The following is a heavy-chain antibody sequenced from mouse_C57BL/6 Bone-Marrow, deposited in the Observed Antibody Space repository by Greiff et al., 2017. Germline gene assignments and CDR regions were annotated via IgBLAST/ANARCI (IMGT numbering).Heavy chain of an antibody. CDR3: TTRGDDYDHLPFAY. Sequence: EVQLQQSGAELVRPGASVKLSCTASGFNIKDDYMHWVKQRPEQGLEWIGWIDPENGDTEYASKFQGKATITADTSSNTAYLQLSSLTSEDTAVYYCTTRGDDYDHLPFAYWGQGTLVTVSA. V-gene: IGHV14-4*01. D-gene: IGHD2-4*01. CDR1: GFNIKDDY. J-gene: IGHJ3*01. CDR2: IDPENGDT.